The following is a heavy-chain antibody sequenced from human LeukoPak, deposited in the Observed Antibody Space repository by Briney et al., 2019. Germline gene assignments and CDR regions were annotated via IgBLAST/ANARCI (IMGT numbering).Heavy chain of an antibody. J-gene: IGHJ4*02. CDR1: GYTFSGYY. CDR2: ISAYNGNT. D-gene: IGHD3-22*01. V-gene: IGHV1-18*04. Sequence: ASVKVSCKASGYTFSGYYMHWVRQAPGQGLEWMGWISAYNGNTNYAQKLQGRVTMTTDTSTSTAYMELRSLRSDDTAVYYCARVGPYYYDSSGYDYWGQGTLVTVSS. CDR3: ARVGPYYYDSSGYDY.